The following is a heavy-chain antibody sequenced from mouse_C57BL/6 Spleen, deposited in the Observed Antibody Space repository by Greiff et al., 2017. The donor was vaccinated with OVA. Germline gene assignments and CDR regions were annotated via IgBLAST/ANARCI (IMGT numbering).Heavy chain of an antibody. D-gene: IGHD2-5*01. CDR2: IHPNSGST. CDR1: GYTFTSYW. Sequence: QVQLKEPGAELVKPGASVKLSCKASGYTFTSYWMHWVKQRPGQGLEWIGMIHPNSGSTNYNEKFKSKATLTVDKSSSTAYMQLSSLTSEDSAVYYCARKAYSNYVGYWGQGTTLTVSS. J-gene: IGHJ2*01. CDR3: ARKAYSNYVGY. V-gene: IGHV1-64*01.